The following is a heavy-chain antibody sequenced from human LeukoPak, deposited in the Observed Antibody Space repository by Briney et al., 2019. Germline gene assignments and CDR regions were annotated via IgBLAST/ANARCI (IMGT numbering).Heavy chain of an antibody. CDR3: ARVGTAAGFYFDC. D-gene: IGHD6-13*01. CDR1: GGSIRSGGYY. CDR2: IYDSGST. J-gene: IGHJ4*02. Sequence: SEILSLTCTVSGGSIRSGGYYWSWIRQHPGKGLQWIGYIYDSGSTYYNPSLKSRVTMSVDTSKNQFSLYLHSVTAADTAVYYCARVGTAAGFYFDCWGQGTLVTVSS. V-gene: IGHV4-31*03.